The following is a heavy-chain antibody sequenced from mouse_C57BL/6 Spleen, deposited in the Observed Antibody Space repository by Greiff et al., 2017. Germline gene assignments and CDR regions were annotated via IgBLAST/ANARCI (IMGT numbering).Heavy chain of an antibody. CDR3: VLITTVVAPYCDY. Sequence: QVQLKQPGAELVKPGASVKLSCKASGYTFTSYWMHWVKQRPGQGLEWIGMIHPNSGSTNYNEKFKSKATLTVDKSSSTAYMQLSSLTSEDSAVYYCVLITTVVAPYCDYWGQGTTLTVSS. CDR2: IHPNSGST. CDR1: GYTFTSYW. D-gene: IGHD1-1*01. J-gene: IGHJ2*01. V-gene: IGHV1-64*01.